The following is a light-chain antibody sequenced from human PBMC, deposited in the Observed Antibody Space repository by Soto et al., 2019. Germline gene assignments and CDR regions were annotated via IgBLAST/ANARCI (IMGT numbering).Light chain of an antibody. CDR1: QDISNY. J-gene: IGKJ3*01. CDR2: DAS. Sequence: DIQMTQSPSSLSASVGDRVTITCQASQDISNYLSWYQQEPGKAPKLLIYDASNLETGVPSRFSGSGSGTDFTFTISSLQPEDIATYYCQQYDNLLLLTFGPGTKVDIK. CDR3: QQYDNLLLLT. V-gene: IGKV1-33*01.